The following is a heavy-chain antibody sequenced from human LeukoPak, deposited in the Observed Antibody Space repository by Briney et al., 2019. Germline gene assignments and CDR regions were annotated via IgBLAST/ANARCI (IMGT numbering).Heavy chain of an antibody. Sequence: PSETLSLTCAVYGGSFSFYYWSWIRQPPGKGLEWIGEINHSGSTNYNPSLKSRVTISVDTSKNQFSLKLSSVTAADTAVYYCARRVRGVRGVILPHPKGYGMDVWGQGTTVTVSS. D-gene: IGHD3-10*01. V-gene: IGHV4-34*01. CDR1: GGSFSFYY. CDR3: ARRVRGVRGVILPHPKGYGMDV. J-gene: IGHJ6*02. CDR2: INHSGST.